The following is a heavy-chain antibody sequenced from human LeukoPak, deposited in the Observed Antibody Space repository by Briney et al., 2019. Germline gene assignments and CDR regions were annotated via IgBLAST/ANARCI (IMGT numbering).Heavy chain of an antibody. CDR3: ARDILTGFVY. V-gene: IGHV3-48*01. J-gene: IGHJ4*02. Sequence: GGSLRLSCAASGFTFSSYSMNWVRQAPGKGLEWVSYISSSSSTIYYADSVKGRFTISRDNAKNSLYLQMNSLRAEDTAVYYCARDILTGFVYWSQGTLVTVSS. CDR1: GFTFSSYS. CDR2: ISSSSSTI. D-gene: IGHD3-9*01.